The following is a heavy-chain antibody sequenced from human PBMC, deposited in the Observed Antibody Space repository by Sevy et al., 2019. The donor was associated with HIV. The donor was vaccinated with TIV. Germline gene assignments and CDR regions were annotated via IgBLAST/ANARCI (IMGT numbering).Heavy chain of an antibody. CDR1: GYIFTNYP. J-gene: IGHJ4*02. V-gene: IGHV1-18*01. CDR2: IRTSNRET. CDR3: ARDSDGSGHPYLDYFDY. Sequence: ASVKVSCKTSGYIFTNYPICWVRQAPGQGLEWMGCIRTSNRETKYTQKLQGRAIMTTDTSTSTVYMDLRNLRSDDTDVYYCARDSDGSGHPYLDYFDYWGQGTLVTVSS. D-gene: IGHD3-22*01.